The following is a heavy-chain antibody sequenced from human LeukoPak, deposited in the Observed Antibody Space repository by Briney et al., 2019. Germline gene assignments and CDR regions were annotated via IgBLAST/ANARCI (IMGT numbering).Heavy chain of an antibody. J-gene: IGHJ4*02. D-gene: IGHD3-16*01. CDR1: GFTFNNYW. Sequence: GGSLRLSCAASGFTFNNYWMTWVRQGPGKGLEWVANIKPGGNEKYYVDSVKGRFTISRDNVKNSLYLQMNSLRAEDTAVYYCAKDRARGGATDFDYWGQGALVTVSS. CDR3: AKDRARGGATDFDY. CDR2: IKPGGNEK. V-gene: IGHV3-7*03.